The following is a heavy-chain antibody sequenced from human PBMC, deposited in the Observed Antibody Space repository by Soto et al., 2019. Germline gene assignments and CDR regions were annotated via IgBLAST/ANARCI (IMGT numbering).Heavy chain of an antibody. CDR1: GLTFSDAW. J-gene: IGHJ4*02. CDR2: VRSQTDGGTT. Sequence: VQLVESGGGLVKPGGSLRLSCAVSGLTFSDAWMNWLRQVPGKGLEWVARVRSQTDGGTTDYTSPVNGRFTISRDDSKNTLYLQMNNLKPEDTAIYYCATAPGYWESAPLDYWGQGTLVTVSS. V-gene: IGHV3-15*07. CDR3: ATAPGYWESAPLDY. D-gene: IGHD6-25*01.